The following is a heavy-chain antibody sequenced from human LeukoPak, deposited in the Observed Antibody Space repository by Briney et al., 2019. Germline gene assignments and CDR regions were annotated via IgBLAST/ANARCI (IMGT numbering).Heavy chain of an antibody. CDR3: ARARYSYGYVCDY. J-gene: IGHJ4*02. CDR1: GYTFTSYD. CDR2: MNPNSGNT. Sequence: ASVKVSCKASGYTFTSYDINWVRQATGQGLEWMGWMNPNSGNTGYAQKFQGRVTMTRYTSISTAYMELSSLRSEDTAVYYCARARYSYGYVCDYWGQGTLVTVSS. V-gene: IGHV1-8*01. D-gene: IGHD5-18*01.